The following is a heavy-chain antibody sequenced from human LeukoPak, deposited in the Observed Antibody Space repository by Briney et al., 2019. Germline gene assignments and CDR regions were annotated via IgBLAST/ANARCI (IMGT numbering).Heavy chain of an antibody. J-gene: IGHJ6*03. CDR1: GYTFTGYY. D-gene: IGHD6-19*01. CDR3: ARDDIAVSYYYYMDV. Sequence: EASVKVSCKASGYTFTGYYMHWVRQAPGQGLEWMGWINPNSGGTNYAQKFQGRVTMTRDTSISTAYMELSRLRSDDTAVYYCARDDIAVSYYYYMDVWGKGTTVTVSS. CDR2: INPNSGGT. V-gene: IGHV1-2*02.